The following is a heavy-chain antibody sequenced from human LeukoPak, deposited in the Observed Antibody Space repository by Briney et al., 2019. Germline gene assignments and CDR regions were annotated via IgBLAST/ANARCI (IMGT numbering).Heavy chain of an antibody. CDR1: GFTFSSYA. V-gene: IGHV3-30-3*01. Sequence: GGSLRLSCTASGFTFSSYAMHWVRQAPGKGLEWVAVISYDGSNKYYADSVKGRFTISRDNSKNTLYLQMNSLRAEDTAVYYCARETGSAIGSTDFDYWGQGTLVTVSS. D-gene: IGHD4-17*01. CDR2: ISYDGSNK. CDR3: ARETGSAIGSTDFDY. J-gene: IGHJ4*02.